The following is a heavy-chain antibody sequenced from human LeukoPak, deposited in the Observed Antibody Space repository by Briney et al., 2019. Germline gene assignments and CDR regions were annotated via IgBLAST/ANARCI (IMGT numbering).Heavy chain of an antibody. CDR3: AGDRGGGYFDY. Sequence: GGSLRLSCAASGFSFGSYWMSWLRQAPGKGLEWVANIKQDGSVEYYVDSVKGRSTISRDNVKNSLCLQMNSLGDEDTAVYYCAGDRGGGYFDYWGQGTLVTVSS. CDR2: IKQDGSVE. V-gene: IGHV3-7*01. J-gene: IGHJ4*02. CDR1: GFSFGSYW. D-gene: IGHD3-10*01.